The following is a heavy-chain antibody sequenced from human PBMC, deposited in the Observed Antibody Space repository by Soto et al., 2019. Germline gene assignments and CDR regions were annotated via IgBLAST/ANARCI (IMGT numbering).Heavy chain of an antibody. J-gene: IGHJ4*02. CDR2: IYYSGST. CDR1: DGSISSYY. CDR3: ASSEVAAIY. Sequence: SETLSLTCSVSDGSISSYYWSWIRQPPGKGLEWIGYIYYSGSTNYNPSLKSRVTISADKSISTAYLQWSSLKASDTAMYYCASSEVAAIYWGQGTLVTVSS. V-gene: IGHV4-59*12. D-gene: IGHD2-15*01.